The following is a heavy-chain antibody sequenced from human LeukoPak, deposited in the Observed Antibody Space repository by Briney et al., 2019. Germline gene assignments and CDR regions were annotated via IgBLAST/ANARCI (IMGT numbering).Heavy chain of an antibody. J-gene: IGHJ4*02. Sequence: PGGSLRLSCADSGFTFRIYIMNWVREAPGGGLAWVSSITNSSSYIYYADSVKGRFTSSRDNAKNSLYLQMNSLRTDDTAVYYCARSYDGSRFSDWGQGTLVTVSS. V-gene: IGHV3-21*01. CDR3: ARSYDGSRFSD. CDR2: ITNSSSYI. D-gene: IGHD3-3*01. CDR1: GFTFRIYI.